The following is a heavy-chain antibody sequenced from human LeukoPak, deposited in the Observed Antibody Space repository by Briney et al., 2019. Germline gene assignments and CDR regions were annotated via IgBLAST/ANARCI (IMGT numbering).Heavy chain of an antibody. V-gene: IGHV4-34*01. D-gene: IGHD2-2*01. CDR3: ARGGVVPAAIDY. J-gene: IGHJ4*02. CDR1: GGSFSGYY. CDR2: INHSGST. Sequence: SETLSLTCAVYGGSFSGYYWSWIRQPPGKGLEWIGEINHSGSTNYNPSLKSRVTISVDTSKNRFSLKLSSVTAADTAVYYCARGGVVPAAIDYWGQGTLVTVSS.